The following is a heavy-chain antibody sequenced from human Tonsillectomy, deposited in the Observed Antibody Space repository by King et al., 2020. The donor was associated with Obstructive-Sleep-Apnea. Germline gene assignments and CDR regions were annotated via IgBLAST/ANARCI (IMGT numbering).Heavy chain of an antibody. Sequence: DVQLVESGGGLVKPGGSLRLSCAASGFTFSSYSMNWVRQAPGKGLEWVSFISSSSSYKHYADSVKGRFTISRDNAKNSLYLQMNSLRAEDTAVYYWARVGFGSGIDYWGQGTLVTVSS. D-gene: IGHD3-10*01. J-gene: IGHJ4*02. CDR3: ARVGFGSGIDY. CDR1: GFTFSSYS. V-gene: IGHV3-21*01. CDR2: ISSSSSYK.